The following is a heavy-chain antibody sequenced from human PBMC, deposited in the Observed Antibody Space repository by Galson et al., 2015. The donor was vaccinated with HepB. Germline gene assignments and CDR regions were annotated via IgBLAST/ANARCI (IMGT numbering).Heavy chain of an antibody. CDR3: ARGLGYSYGRYWYFDL. J-gene: IGHJ2*01. V-gene: IGHV7-4-1*02. Sequence: SVKVSCKASGYTFTNSGMNWVRQAPGQGLEWMGWINTNTGNPTYAQGFTGRFVFSLDTSVSTAYLQINSLKAEDTAVYYCARGLGYSYGRYWYFDLWGRGTLVTVSP. CDR1: GYTFTNSG. D-gene: IGHD5-18*01. CDR2: INTNTGNP.